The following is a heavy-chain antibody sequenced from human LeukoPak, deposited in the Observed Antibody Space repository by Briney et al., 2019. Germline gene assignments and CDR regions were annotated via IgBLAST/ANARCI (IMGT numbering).Heavy chain of an antibody. V-gene: IGHV4-59*08. CDR3: ARTQNYDFWSGPIPTYYYYGMDV. CDR2: IYYSGST. CDR1: GGSISSYY. Sequence: SETLSLTCTVSGGSISSYYWSWIRQPPGKGLEWIGYIYYSGSTNYNPSLKSRVTISVDTSKNQFSLKLSSVTAADTAVYYCARTQNYDFWSGPIPTYYYYGMDVWGQGTTVTVSS. J-gene: IGHJ6*02. D-gene: IGHD3-3*01.